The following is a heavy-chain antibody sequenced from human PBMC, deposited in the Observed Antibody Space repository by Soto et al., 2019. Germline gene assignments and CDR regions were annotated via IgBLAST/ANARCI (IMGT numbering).Heavy chain of an antibody. J-gene: IGHJ6*03. CDR1: GGSISSSSYY. CDR2: IYYSGST. CDR3: ASYWKLRTIRYYYYYMDV. Sequence: SETLSLTCTVSGGSISSSSYYWGWIRQPPGKGLEWIGSIYYSGSTYYNPSLKSRVTISVDTSKNQFSLKLSSVTAADTAVYYCASYWKLRTIRYYYYYMDVWGKGTTVTVSS. D-gene: IGHD1-1*01. V-gene: IGHV4-39*01.